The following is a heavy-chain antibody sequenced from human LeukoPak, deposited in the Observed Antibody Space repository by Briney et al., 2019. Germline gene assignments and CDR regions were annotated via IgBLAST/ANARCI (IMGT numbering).Heavy chain of an antibody. D-gene: IGHD5-12*01. V-gene: IGHV3-7*03. J-gene: IGHJ4*02. CDR3: ASEPTFYSGYVPHYFDY. Sequence: GGSLRLSCAASGFTFSSYWMTWVRQAPGKGLEWVANIKQDGSEKYYVDSVKGRFTISRDNAKNSLYLQMNSLRAEDTAVHYCASEPTFYSGYVPHYFDYWGQGTLVTVSS. CDR2: IKQDGSEK. CDR1: GFTFSSYW.